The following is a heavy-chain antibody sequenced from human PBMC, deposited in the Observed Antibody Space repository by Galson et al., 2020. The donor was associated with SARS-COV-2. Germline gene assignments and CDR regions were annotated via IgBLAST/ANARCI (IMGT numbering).Heavy chain of an antibody. CDR1: GFGFSGSA. V-gene: IGHV3-73*01. J-gene: IGHJ4*02. D-gene: IGHD6-19*01. CDR3: TRAGLS. Sequence: GGSLRLSCAASGFGFSGSALHWVRQASGKGLQYVGHISSRSNNFATFYGESVRGRFTISRDDSRNTAYLQMTNLRTEDTATYYCTRAGLSWGQGTLVTVSS. CDR2: ISSRSNNFAT.